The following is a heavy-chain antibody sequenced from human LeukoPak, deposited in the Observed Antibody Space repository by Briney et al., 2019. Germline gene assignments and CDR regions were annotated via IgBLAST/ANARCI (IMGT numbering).Heavy chain of an antibody. D-gene: IGHD3-10*01. CDR1: GGSISSYY. V-gene: IGHV4-59*08. CDR2: IYYSGST. J-gene: IGHJ4*02. Sequence: SETLSLTCTVSGGSISSYYWSWIRQPPGKGLEWIGYIYYSGSTNHNPSLKSRVTISVDTSKNQFSLKLSSVTAADTAVYYCARHAIRANYYGSGSYSGIVDYWGQGTLVTVSS. CDR3: ARHAIRANYYGSGSYSGIVDY.